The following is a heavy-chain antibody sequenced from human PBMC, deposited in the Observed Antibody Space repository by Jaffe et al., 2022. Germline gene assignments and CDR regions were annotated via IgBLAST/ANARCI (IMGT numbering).Heavy chain of an antibody. CDR1: GFSLSTSGVG. D-gene: IGHD3-16*01. V-gene: IGHV2-5*01. Sequence: QITLKESGPTLVKPTQTLTLTCTFSGFSLSTSGVGVGWIRQPPGKALEWLALIYWNDDKRYSPSLKSRLTITKDTSKNQVVLTMTNMDPVDTATYYCAHDGPMITFGGARSYHNDAFDIWGQGTMVTVSS. CDR2: IYWNDDK. CDR3: AHDGPMITFGGARSYHNDAFDI. J-gene: IGHJ3*02.